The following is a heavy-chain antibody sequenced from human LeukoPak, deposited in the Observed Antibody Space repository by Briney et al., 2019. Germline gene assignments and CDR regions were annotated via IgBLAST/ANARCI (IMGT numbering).Heavy chain of an antibody. V-gene: IGHV4-61*01. Sequence: SETLSLTCTVSGGSVSSGNYYWSWIRQPPGKGLEWIGYIYFSGSTDYNPSLKSRVTISLDTSKNQFSLKLRSVTAADTAVYYCARDRGNTGPIHTSDWYFDLWGRGTLVTVSS. CDR1: GGSVSSGNYY. CDR3: ARDRGNTGPIHTSDWYFDL. D-gene: IGHD2-8*02. J-gene: IGHJ2*01. CDR2: IYFSGST.